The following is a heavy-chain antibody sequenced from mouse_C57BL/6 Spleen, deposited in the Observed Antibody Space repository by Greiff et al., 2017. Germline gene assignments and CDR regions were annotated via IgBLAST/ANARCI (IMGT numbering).Heavy chain of an antibody. CDR3: ARPKNYNGSSLDY. CDR2: ISSGSSTI. Sequence: EVKVVESGGGLVKPGGSLQLSCAASGFTFSDYGMHWVRQAPEKGLEWVAYISSGSSTIYYADTVKGRFTISRDNAKNTLFLRMTSLRSEDTAMYYCARPKNYNGSSLDYWGQGTTLTVSS. D-gene: IGHD1-1*01. CDR1: GFTFSDYG. J-gene: IGHJ2*01. V-gene: IGHV5-17*01.